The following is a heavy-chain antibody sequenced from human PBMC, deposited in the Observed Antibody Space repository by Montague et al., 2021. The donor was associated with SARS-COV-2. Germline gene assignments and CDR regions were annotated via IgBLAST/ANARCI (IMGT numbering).Heavy chain of an antibody. CDR2: VNQSGTT. CDR1: GGSFSNYY. CDR3: ARGRRPVVGPGAGPAGRAFGI. J-gene: IGHJ3*02. D-gene: IGHD2-15*01. Sequence: SETLSLTCAISGGSFSNYYWSWIRQPPGKGLEWIGEVNQSGTTIYNPSVKSGVTISEDTSKNQFYLRLNSVTAADTAVYYCARGRRPVVGPGAGPAGRAFGIWGRGTMVNVSS. V-gene: IGHV4-34*01.